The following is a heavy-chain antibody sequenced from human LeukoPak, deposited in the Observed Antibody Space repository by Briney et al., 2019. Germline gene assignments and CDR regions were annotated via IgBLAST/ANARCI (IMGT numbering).Heavy chain of an antibody. CDR2: FNTYNGDT. D-gene: IGHD5-24*01. V-gene: IGHV1-18*01. Sequence: AASVKVSCKASGYTFTTYGITWVRQAPGQGLEWMGWFNTYNGDTNYAQNLQGRVTMTTDTSTSTAYMELRSLRSDDTAVYYCARVADGYTYYFDYWGQGTLATVSS. CDR3: ARVADGYTYYFDY. CDR1: GYTFTTYG. J-gene: IGHJ4*02.